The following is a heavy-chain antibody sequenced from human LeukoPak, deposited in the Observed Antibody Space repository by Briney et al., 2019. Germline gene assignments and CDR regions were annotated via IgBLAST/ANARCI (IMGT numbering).Heavy chain of an antibody. J-gene: IGHJ4*02. CDR1: GFTFSSYA. V-gene: IGHV3-64D*06. CDR2: ISSNGGST. Sequence: PGGSLRLSCSASGFTFSSYAMHWVRQAPGKGLEYVSAISSNGGSTYYADSVKGRFTISRDNSKNTLYLQMSSLRAEDTAVYYCVKESVTMVRGDPGDYWGQGTLVTVSS. CDR3: VKESVTMVRGDPGDY. D-gene: IGHD3-10*01.